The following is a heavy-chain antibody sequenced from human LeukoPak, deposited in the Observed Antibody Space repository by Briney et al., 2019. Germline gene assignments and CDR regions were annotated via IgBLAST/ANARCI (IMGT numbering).Heavy chain of an antibody. Sequence: ASVKVSCKASGGTFSSYTISWVRQAPGQGLEWMGRITPILGIANYAQKFQGRVTITADKSTSTAYMELSSLRSEDTAVYYCARVGQQLAFDYWGQGTLVTVSS. D-gene: IGHD6-13*01. CDR2: ITPILGIA. J-gene: IGHJ4*02. V-gene: IGHV1-69*02. CDR3: ARVGQQLAFDY. CDR1: GGTFSSYT.